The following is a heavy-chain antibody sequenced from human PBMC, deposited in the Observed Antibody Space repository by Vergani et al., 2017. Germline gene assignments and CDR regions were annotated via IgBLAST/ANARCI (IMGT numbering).Heavy chain of an antibody. Sequence: QVQLVQSGAEVKKPGASVKVSCKASGYTFTSYDINWVRQATGQGLEWMGWMNPNSGNTGYAQKFQGRVTMTRNTSISTAYMELSSLRSEDTAVYYCARGVPYSSREPNKYFQHWGQGTLVTVSS. CDR3: ARGVPYSSREPNKYFQH. J-gene: IGHJ1*01. CDR2: MNPNSGNT. CDR1: GYTFTSYD. D-gene: IGHD6-13*01. V-gene: IGHV1-8*01.